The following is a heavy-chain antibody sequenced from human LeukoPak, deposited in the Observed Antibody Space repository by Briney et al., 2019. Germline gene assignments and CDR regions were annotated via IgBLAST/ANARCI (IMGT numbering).Heavy chain of an antibody. CDR3: ARGDVYFDY. V-gene: IGHV4-59*01. Sequence: PSETLSLTCTVSGDSISSYFWSWIRQPPGKGLEWIGYMYYTGSTDYNPSLKSRVTISVDTSKNQFSLKLSSVTAADTAVYYCARGDVYFDYWGREPWSPSPQ. CDR1: GDSISSYF. CDR2: MYYTGST. J-gene: IGHJ4*02. D-gene: IGHD3-16*01.